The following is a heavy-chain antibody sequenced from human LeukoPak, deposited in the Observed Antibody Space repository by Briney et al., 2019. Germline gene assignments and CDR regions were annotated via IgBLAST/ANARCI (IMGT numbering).Heavy chain of an antibody. CDR2: IYYSGST. J-gene: IGHJ6*02. D-gene: IGHD1-26*01. CDR1: GGSISSSSYY. Sequence: SETLSLTCTVSGGSISSSSYYWGWIRQPPGKGLEWIGSIYYSGSTYYNPSLKSRVTISVDTSKNQFSLKLSSVTAADTAVYYCARRFPFPSGSYLYYYYYGMDVWGQGTTVTVSS. CDR3: ARRFPFPSGSYLYYYYYGMDV. V-gene: IGHV4-39*01.